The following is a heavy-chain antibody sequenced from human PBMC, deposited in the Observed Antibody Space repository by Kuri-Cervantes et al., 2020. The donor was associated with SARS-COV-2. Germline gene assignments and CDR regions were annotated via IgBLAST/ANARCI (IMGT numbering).Heavy chain of an antibody. J-gene: IGHJ4*02. V-gene: IGHV4-38-2*02. CDR1: GYSISSGYY. Sequence: SETLSLTCTVSGYSISSGYYWGWIRQPPGKGLEWIGSIYYSGSTYYNPSLKSRVTISVDTSKNQFSLKLSSVTAADTAVYYWAREYSSGLFDYWGQGTLVTVSS. D-gene: IGHD6-19*01. CDR2: IYYSGST. CDR3: AREYSSGLFDY.